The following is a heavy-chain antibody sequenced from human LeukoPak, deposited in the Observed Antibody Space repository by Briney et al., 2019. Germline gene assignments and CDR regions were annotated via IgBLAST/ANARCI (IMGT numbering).Heavy chain of an antibody. CDR2: IYPGDSDT. CDR3: ARLSGYSYGYFFFPLDY. V-gene: IGHV5-51*03. CDR1: GYSFTSYW. Sequence: GESLKISCKGSGYSFTSYWIGWLRQMPGKGLEWMGIIYPGDSDTRYSPSFQGQVTISADKSISTAYLQWSSLKASDTAMYYCARLSGYSYGYFFFPLDYWGQGTLVTVSS. D-gene: IGHD5-18*01. J-gene: IGHJ4*02.